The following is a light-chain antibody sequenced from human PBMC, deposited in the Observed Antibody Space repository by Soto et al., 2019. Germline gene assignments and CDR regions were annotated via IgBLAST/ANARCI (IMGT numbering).Light chain of an antibody. CDR3: SSYTASLTVV. Sequence: QSVLTQPASVSGSPGQSITISCTGTSSDVGGYNYVSWYPQHPDKAPKLIIFEVSNRPSGVSNRFSGSKSGNTASLTISGLQAEDEADYHCSSYTASLTVVFGEGTKLTV. V-gene: IGLV2-14*01. J-gene: IGLJ2*01. CDR2: EVS. CDR1: SSDVGGYNY.